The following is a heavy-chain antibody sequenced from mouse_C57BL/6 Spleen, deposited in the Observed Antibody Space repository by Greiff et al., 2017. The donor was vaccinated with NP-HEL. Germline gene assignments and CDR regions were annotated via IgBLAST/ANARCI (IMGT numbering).Heavy chain of an antibody. CDR1: GYAFSSYW. CDR3: ARNYGSSSYYDMDY. Sequence: QVQLQQSGAELVKPGASVKISCKASGYAFSSYWMNWVKQRPGKGLEWIGQIYPGDGDTNYNGKFKGKATLTADKSSSTAYMQLSSLTSEDSAVYFCARNYGSSSYYDMDYWGQGTSVTVSS. CDR2: IYPGDGDT. V-gene: IGHV1-80*01. D-gene: IGHD1-1*01. J-gene: IGHJ4*01.